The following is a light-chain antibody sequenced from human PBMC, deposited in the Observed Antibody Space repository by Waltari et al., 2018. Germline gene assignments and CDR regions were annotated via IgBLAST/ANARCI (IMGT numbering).Light chain of an antibody. J-gene: IGKJ2*01. CDR3: QQYDNLPYT. Sequence: DIQMTQSPSSLSASVGDRVTITCQASQDISNYLNWYQQKPGKAPKLLIYDASNLETGVPSRFSGSGSGTDFTFTISSLQPEDIATYYCQQYDNLPYTFXXGTKLEIK. CDR1: QDISNY. V-gene: IGKV1-33*01. CDR2: DAS.